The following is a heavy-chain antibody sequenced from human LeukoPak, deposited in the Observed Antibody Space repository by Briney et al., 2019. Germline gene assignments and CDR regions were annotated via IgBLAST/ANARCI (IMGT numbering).Heavy chain of an antibody. Sequence: PGGSLRLSCAASGFTFSSYGMSWVRQAPGKGLEWVSAISGSGGSTYYADSVKGRFTISRDNSKNTLYLQMNSLRAEDTAVYYCAKDSDSSGWYWADYFDYWGQGTLVTVSS. J-gene: IGHJ4*02. V-gene: IGHV3-23*01. CDR1: GFTFSSYG. D-gene: IGHD6-19*01. CDR2: ISGSGGST. CDR3: AKDSDSSGWYWADYFDY.